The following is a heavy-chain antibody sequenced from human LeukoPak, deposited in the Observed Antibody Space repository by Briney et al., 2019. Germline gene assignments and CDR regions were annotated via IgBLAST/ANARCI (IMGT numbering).Heavy chain of an antibody. V-gene: IGHV3-48*03. CDR2: ISSTGNTI. CDR1: GFTFSSFE. Sequence: GGSLRLSCATSGFTFSSFEMNWVRQAPGKGLEWVSYISSTGNTIYYADSVKGRFTISRDNAKSSLYLRMNSLRAEDTAVYYCARDSSGNFIPDYFDYWAPGILVTVSS. D-gene: IGHD3-10*01. CDR3: ARDSSGNFIPDYFDY. J-gene: IGHJ4*02.